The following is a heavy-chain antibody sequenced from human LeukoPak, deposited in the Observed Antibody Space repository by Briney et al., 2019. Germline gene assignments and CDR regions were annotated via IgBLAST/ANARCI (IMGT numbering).Heavy chain of an antibody. D-gene: IGHD3-3*01. CDR1: GYTFTGYY. CDR3: ARGGWITIFGVARNY. J-gene: IGHJ4*02. CDR2: INPNSGGT. V-gene: IGHV1-2*02. Sequence: ASVKVSCKASGYTFTGYYMHWVRQAPGQGLEWMGWINPNSGGTNYAQKFQGRVTMTRDTSISTAYMQLSRLRSDDTAVYYCARGGWITIFGVARNYWGQGTLVTVSS.